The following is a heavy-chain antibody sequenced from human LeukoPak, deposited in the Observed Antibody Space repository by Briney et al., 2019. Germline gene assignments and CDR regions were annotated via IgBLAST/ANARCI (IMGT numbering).Heavy chain of an antibody. CDR3: ARDHWIAMVTHGYYYGMDV. V-gene: IGHV1-18*01. CDR2: ISVYNGNT. Sequence: ASVKVSCKASGYTFTSYGISWVRQAPGQGLEWMGWISVYNGNTNYAQKLQGRVTMTTDTSTSTAYMELRSLRSDDTAVYYCARDHWIAMVTHGYYYGMDVWGQGTTVTVSS. J-gene: IGHJ6*02. CDR1: GYTFTSYG. D-gene: IGHD4/OR15-4a*01.